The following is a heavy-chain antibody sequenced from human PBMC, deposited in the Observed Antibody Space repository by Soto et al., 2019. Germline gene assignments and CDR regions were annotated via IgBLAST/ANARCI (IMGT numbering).Heavy chain of an antibody. CDR2: INAANGDT. CDR3: VRRHVSATGIDWFDP. D-gene: IGHD6-13*01. Sequence: ASVKVSCKISGHTLTEFSIHWVRQAPGQRLEWMGWINAANGDTKYSPKFQGRVTITRDTSASTAYMELSSLRSEDTAVYYCVRRHVSATGIDWFDPWGQGTLVTVSS. V-gene: IGHV1-3*01. CDR1: GHTLTEFS. J-gene: IGHJ5*02.